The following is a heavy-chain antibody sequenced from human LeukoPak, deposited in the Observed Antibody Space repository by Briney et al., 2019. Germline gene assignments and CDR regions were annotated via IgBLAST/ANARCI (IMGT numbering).Heavy chain of an antibody. D-gene: IGHD6-6*01. CDR1: GGSISSGNFY. Sequence: SQTLSLTCTVSGGSISSGNFYWSWIRQPPGKGLEWIGYIFYLGSTYYNLSLKSRVTMSVDTSKNQFSLKLRSVTAADTAVYYCARKYPDHWFDPWGQGTLVTVSS. CDR2: IFYLGST. CDR3: ARKYPDHWFDP. J-gene: IGHJ5*02. V-gene: IGHV4-30-4*01.